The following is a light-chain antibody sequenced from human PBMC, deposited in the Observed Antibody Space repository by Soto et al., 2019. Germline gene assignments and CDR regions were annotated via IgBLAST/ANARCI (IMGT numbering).Light chain of an antibody. CDR2: DNN. CDR3: GTWDSSLSAGV. Sequence: QSVLTQPPSVSAAPGQKVTISCSGSSSNIGNNYVSWYQQLPGTAPKLLIYDNNERPSGIPDRFSGSKPGTSATLGITGLQTGDEADYYCGTWDSSLSAGVFGGGTKLTVL. V-gene: IGLV1-51*01. J-gene: IGLJ2*01. CDR1: SSNIGNNY.